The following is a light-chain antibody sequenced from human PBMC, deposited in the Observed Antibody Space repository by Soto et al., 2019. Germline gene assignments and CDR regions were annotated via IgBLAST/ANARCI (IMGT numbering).Light chain of an antibody. CDR1: QSLDSNY. J-gene: IGKJ1*01. Sequence: EIVLTQSPGTLSLSPGERATLSCRASQSLDSNYLAWYQQKPGQAPRLPIYGASSRAPGIPDRFSGSGSGTDFTLTISRLEPEDFAVYHCQRYGGSPGTFGQGTKVEIK. CDR3: QRYGGSPGT. CDR2: GAS. V-gene: IGKV3-20*01.